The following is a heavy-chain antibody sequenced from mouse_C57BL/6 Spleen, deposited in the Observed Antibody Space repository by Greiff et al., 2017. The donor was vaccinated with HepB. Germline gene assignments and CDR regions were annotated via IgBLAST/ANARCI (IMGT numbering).Heavy chain of an antibody. V-gene: IGHV1-80*01. CDR2: IYPGDGDT. Sequence: QVQLQQSGAELVKPGASVKISCKASGYAFSSYWMNWVKQRPGKGLEWIGQIYPGDGDTNYNGKFKGKATLTADKSSSTAYMQLSSLTSEDSAVYFCARGDYYGSSYVYFDVWGTGTTVTVSS. CDR1: GYAFSSYW. D-gene: IGHD1-1*01. J-gene: IGHJ1*03. CDR3: ARGDYYGSSYVYFDV.